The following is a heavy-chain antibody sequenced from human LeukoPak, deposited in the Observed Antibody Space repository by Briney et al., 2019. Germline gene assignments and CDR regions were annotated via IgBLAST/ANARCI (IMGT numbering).Heavy chain of an antibody. D-gene: IGHD6-19*01. V-gene: IGHV3-33*08. Sequence: PGGSLRLSCAASGFTFSSYGMHWVRQAPGKGLEWVAVIWYDGSSKYYADSVKGRFTISRDNSKNTLYLQMNSLRAEDTAVYYCARDRYSSGIDYWGQGTLVTVSS. J-gene: IGHJ4*02. CDR1: GFTFSSYG. CDR2: IWYDGSSK. CDR3: ARDRYSSGIDY.